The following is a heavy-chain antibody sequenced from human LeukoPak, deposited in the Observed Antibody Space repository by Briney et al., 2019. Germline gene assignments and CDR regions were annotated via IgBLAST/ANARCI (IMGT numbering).Heavy chain of an antibody. CDR3: ARLSRMATTLDAFDI. J-gene: IGHJ3*02. V-gene: IGHV5-51*01. CDR2: IYPGDSDT. D-gene: IGHD5-24*01. Sequence: GESLKISCKGSGFRFTTYWIGWVRQMPGKGLEWMGIIYPGDSDTRDSPSFQGQVTISADKSITTAYLQWSSLKASDTAMYYCARLSRMATTLDAFDIWGQGTMVTVPS. CDR1: GFRFTTYW.